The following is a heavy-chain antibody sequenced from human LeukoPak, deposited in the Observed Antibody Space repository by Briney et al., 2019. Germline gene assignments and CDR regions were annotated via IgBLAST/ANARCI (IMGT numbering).Heavy chain of an antibody. CDR3: ARDSGFSQLPKKYYYYYMDV. CDR1: GYTFTSYY. D-gene: IGHD3-10*01. J-gene: IGHJ6*03. Sequence: GASVKVSCKASGYTFTSYYMHWVRQAPGQGLEWMGIINPSGGSTSYAQKFQGRVTMTRDMSTSTVYMELSSLRSEDTAVYYCARDSGFSQLPKKYYYYYMDVWGKGTTVTVSS. CDR2: INPSGGST. V-gene: IGHV1-46*01.